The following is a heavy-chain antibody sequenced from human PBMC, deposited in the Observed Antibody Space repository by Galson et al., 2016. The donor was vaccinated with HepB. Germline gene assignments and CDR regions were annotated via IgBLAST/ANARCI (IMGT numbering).Heavy chain of an antibody. V-gene: IGHV3-30*18. CDR3: AKDDSCYYGSGSYSSLKYYYFYGVEA. D-gene: IGHD3-10*01. J-gene: IGHJ6*02. Sequence: SLRLSCAASGFTFSTCGMHWVRQAPGKGLEWVAVISYGGNNKYYADSVKGRFTISRDNSRNTLYLQMNSLRAEDTALYYCAKDDSCYYGSGSYSSLKYYYFYGVEAWGQGTAVTVSS. CDR1: GFTFSTCG. CDR2: ISYGGNNK.